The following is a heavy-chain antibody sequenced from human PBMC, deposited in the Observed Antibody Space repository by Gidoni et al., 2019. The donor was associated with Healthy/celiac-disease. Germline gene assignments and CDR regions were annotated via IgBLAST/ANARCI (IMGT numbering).Heavy chain of an antibody. Sequence: QVQLVQSGAEVQKPGSSVKVSCKASGGTFSSYAISWVRQAPGQGLEWMGGIIPIFGTANYAQKFQGRVTITADESTSTAYMELSSLRSEDTAVYYCARDLGGEDIVVVPAARSYAFDIWGQGTMVTVSS. J-gene: IGHJ3*02. D-gene: IGHD2-2*01. CDR3: ARDLGGEDIVVVPAARSYAFDI. V-gene: IGHV1-69*01. CDR1: GGTFSSYA. CDR2: IIPIFGTA.